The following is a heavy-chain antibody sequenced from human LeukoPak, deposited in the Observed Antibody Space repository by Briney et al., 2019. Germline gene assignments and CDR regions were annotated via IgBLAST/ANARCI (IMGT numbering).Heavy chain of an antibody. CDR1: GYSISSGYY. CDR2: SYHSGST. Sequence: SETLSVTCTVSGYSISSGYYWGWIRQPPGKGLEWIGSSYHSGSTYYNPSLKSRVTISVDTSKNQFSLKLSSVTAADTAVYYCARDPLTGPTDYWGQGTLVTVSS. V-gene: IGHV4-38-2*02. CDR3: ARDPLTGPTDY. J-gene: IGHJ4*02.